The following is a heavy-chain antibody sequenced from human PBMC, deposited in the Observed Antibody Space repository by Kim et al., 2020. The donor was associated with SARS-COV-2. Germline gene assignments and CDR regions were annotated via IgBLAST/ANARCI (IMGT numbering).Heavy chain of an antibody. CDR2: INANTGDP. CDR1: AYTFTSYT. V-gene: IGHV7-4-1*02. CDR3: AESTPYYFHY. J-gene: IGHJ4*02. Sequence: ASVKVSCKASAYTFTSYTINWVRQAPGQGLEWMGWINANTGDPTYAQGFTGRFVFSLDTSVSTAYLQISSLKAEDTAMYYCAESTPYYFHYWGQGTLVTVSS. D-gene: IGHD4-17*01.